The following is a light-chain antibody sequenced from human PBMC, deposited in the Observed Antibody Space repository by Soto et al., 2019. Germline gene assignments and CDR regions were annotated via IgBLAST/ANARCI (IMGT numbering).Light chain of an antibody. CDR2: GAS. CDR3: QQYNNWPPLT. Sequence: EIVLTQSPGTLSLSPGQRATLSCRASESISRDYLAWYQQRLGQAPRLLIYGASSGATGIPDRFSGSGSGTDFTLTISRLEPEDFAIYYCQQYNNWPPLTFGGGTKVEIK. J-gene: IGKJ4*01. V-gene: IGKV3-20*01. CDR1: ESISRDY.